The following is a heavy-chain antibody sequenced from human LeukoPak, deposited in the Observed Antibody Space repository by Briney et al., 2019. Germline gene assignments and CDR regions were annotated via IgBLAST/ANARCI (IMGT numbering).Heavy chain of an antibody. V-gene: IGHV3-33*01. CDR1: GFAFSSYG. CDR2: IWYDGSNK. CDR3: ARDRVGDYEGFFDY. J-gene: IGHJ4*02. Sequence: GGSLRLSCAASGFAFSSYGMHWVRQAPGKGLEWVAVIWYDGSNKYYADSVKGRFTISRDNSKNTLYLQMNSLRAEDTAVYYCARDRVGDYEGFFDYWGQGTLVTVSS. D-gene: IGHD4-17*01.